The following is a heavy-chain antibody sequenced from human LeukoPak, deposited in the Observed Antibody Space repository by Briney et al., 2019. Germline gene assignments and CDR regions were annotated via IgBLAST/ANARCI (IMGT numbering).Heavy chain of an antibody. V-gene: IGHV3-15*01. CDR3: TTVGWGITGTNDH. CDR2: IKSKTDGGTT. J-gene: IGHJ4*02. Sequence: GGSLRLSCAASGFTFSNYWMSWVRQAPGKGLEWVGRIKSKTDGGTTDYAAPVKGRFTISRDDSKNTLYLQMNSLKTEDTAVYYCTTVGWGITGTNDHWGQGTLVTVSS. D-gene: IGHD1-7*01. CDR1: GFTFSNYW.